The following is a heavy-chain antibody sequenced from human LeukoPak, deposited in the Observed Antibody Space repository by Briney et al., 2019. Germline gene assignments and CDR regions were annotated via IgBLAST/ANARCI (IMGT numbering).Heavy chain of an antibody. CDR3: AREPSDNAYRHIDS. J-gene: IGHJ5*01. CDR2: ISPDSRTI. D-gene: IGHD5-18*01. V-gene: IGHV3-48*01. CDR1: GFAFRTYA. Sequence: GRSLRLSCVASGFAFRTYAMNWVRQAPGKGLEWLSYISPDSRTIFYADSVKGRFTISRDNGKNSVYLEINSLRAEDTAVYFCAREPSDNAYRHIDSWGQGTLVTVSS.